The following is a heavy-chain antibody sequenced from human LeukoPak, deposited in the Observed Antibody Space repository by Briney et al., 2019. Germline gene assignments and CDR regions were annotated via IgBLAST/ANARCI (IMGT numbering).Heavy chain of an antibody. Sequence: ASVRVSCKASGYTFTDYGSYIHWVRQRPGQGLEWMGWIDPNTGATKYAKTFQGRVTMTRDTSINTAFMALSRLTSDDTAVYYCTTRLIRGDYWGQGTLVAVSS. V-gene: IGHV1-2*02. J-gene: IGHJ4*02. CDR2: IDPNTGAT. D-gene: IGHD3-10*01. CDR1: GYTFTDYGSY. CDR3: TTRLIRGDY.